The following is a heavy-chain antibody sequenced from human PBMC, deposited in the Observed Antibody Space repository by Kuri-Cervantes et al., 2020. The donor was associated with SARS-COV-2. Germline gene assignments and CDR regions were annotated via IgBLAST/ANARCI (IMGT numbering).Heavy chain of an antibody. CDR1: GFSFSSFG. V-gene: IGHV3-30*02. CDR3: ARDSSYYGSGSYCCFDY. D-gene: IGHD3-10*01. Sequence: GGSLRLSCAASGFSFSSFGIHWVRQAPGKGLEWVAYIRYDGSNKYYADSVKGRFTISRDISKSTLYLQLNNLRPEDTAVYYCARDSSYYGSGSYCCFDYWGQGTLVTVSS. CDR2: IRYDGSNK. J-gene: IGHJ4*02.